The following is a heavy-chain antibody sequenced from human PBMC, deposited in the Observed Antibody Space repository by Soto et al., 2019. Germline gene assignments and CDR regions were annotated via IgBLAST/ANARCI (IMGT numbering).Heavy chain of an antibody. V-gene: IGHV4-61*01. CDR1: GGSISSGSYS. CDR3: ASLNFDILTGYYAFDL. J-gene: IGHJ3*01. Sequence: SETLSLTCAVSGGSISSGSYSWSWIRQPPGKGLEYIGYISYSGSTNYNPSLKSRVTTSLDTSKNQFSLKLSSVTAADTAIYYCASLNFDILTGYYAFDLWGQGTMVTVSS. CDR2: ISYSGST. D-gene: IGHD3-9*01.